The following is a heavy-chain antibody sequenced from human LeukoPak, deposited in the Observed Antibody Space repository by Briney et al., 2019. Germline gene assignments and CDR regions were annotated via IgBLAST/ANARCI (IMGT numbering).Heavy chain of an antibody. CDR3: ARERLDIVVVPAAMRYYYYGMDV. CDR2: IWYDGSNK. J-gene: IGHJ6*04. V-gene: IGHV3-33*01. D-gene: IGHD2-2*03. CDR1: GFTFSSYG. Sequence: GRPLRLSCAASGFTFSSYGMHWVRQAPGKGLEWVAVIWYDGSNKYYADSVKGRFTISRDNSKNTLYLQMNSLRAEDTAVYYCARERLDIVVVPAAMRYYYYGMDVWGKGTTVTVSS.